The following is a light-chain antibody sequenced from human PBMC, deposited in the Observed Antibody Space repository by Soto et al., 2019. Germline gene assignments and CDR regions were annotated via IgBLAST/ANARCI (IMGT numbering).Light chain of an antibody. Sequence: QSALTQPASLSGSPGQSITLSCTGTSSDIGAYDYVYWFQQHPGKAPKLMISEVNNRPSGVSNRFSVSKSGNTAYLTISGIQVEDEAESFCFSFTSTSTHVFGTGTKVTVL. CDR1: SSDIGAYDY. V-gene: IGLV2-14*01. CDR3: FSFTSTSTHV. J-gene: IGLJ1*01. CDR2: EVN.